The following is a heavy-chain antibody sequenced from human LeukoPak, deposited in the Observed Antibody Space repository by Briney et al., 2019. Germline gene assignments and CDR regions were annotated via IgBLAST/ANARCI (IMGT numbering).Heavy chain of an antibody. Sequence: QTGGSLRLSCAASGFTFSSNWMHWVRQAPGKGLEWVGFIRSKTNGGTTEYAASVKGRFTILRDDSKSIAYLQMNSLKTEDTAVYHCTRPHDHWGQGTLVTVSS. J-gene: IGHJ4*02. V-gene: IGHV3-49*04. CDR2: IRSKTNGGTT. CDR3: TRPHDH. CDR1: GFTFSSNW.